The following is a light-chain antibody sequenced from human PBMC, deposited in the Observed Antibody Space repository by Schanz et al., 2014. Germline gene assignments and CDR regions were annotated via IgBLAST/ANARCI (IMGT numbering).Light chain of an antibody. CDR2: DVS. Sequence: QSALTQPPSASGSPGQSVTISCTGTSSDIGGSNDVSWYQQYPGKAPKLMIYDVSNRPSGVSNRFSGSKSGNTASLTVSGLQAEDEADYYCSSYAGNNIWVFGGGTKLTVL. CDR1: SSDIGGSND. J-gene: IGLJ3*02. CDR3: SSYAGNNIWV. V-gene: IGLV2-8*01.